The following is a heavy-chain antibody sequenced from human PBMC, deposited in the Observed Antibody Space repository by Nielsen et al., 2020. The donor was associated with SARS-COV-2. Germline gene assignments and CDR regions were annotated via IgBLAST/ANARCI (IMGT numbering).Heavy chain of an antibody. V-gene: IGHV4-34*01. D-gene: IGHD3-9*01. Sequence: GSLRLSCAVYGGSFGGYYWSWIRQPPGKGLEWIGEINHSGSTNYNPSLKSRVTISVDTSKNQFSLKLSSVTAADTAVYYCARGVRYFDWLLSGVPYYFDYWGQGTLVTVSS. CDR1: GGSFGGYY. J-gene: IGHJ4*02. CDR2: INHSGST. CDR3: ARGVRYFDWLLSGVPYYFDY.